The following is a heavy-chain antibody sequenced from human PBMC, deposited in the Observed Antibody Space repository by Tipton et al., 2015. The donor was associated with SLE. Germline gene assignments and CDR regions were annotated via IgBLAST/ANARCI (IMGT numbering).Heavy chain of an antibody. J-gene: IGHJ4*02. CDR2: INHSGST. V-gene: IGHV4-34*01. D-gene: IGHD5-12*01. Sequence: LRLSCAVYGGSFSGYYWSWIRQPPGKGLEWIGEINHSGSTNYNPSLKSRVTISVGTSKNQFSLKLSSVTAADTAVYYCAREYSGYGFDYWGQGTLVTVSS. CDR1: GGSFSGYY. CDR3: AREYSGYGFDY.